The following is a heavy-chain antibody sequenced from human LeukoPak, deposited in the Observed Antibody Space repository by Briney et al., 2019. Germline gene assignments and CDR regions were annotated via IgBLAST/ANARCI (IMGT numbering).Heavy chain of an antibody. V-gene: IGHV3-33*01. CDR3: ARDRVGATDYFDY. CDR2: IWYDGSNK. Sequence: PGGSLRLSCAASGFTFSSYGMHWVRQAPGKGLEWVAVIWYDGSNKYYADPVKGRFTISRDNSKNTLYLQMNSLGAEDTAVYYCARDRVGATDYFDYWGQGTLVTVSS. J-gene: IGHJ4*02. CDR1: GFTFSSYG. D-gene: IGHD1-26*01.